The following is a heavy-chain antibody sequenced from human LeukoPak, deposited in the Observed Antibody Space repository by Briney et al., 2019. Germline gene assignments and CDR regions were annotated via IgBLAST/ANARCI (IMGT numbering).Heavy chain of an antibody. J-gene: IGHJ5*02. V-gene: IGHV4-39*07. CDR1: GFTFSSYS. D-gene: IGHD2-15*01. Sequence: GSLRLSCAASGFTFSSYSMNWVRQPPGKGLEWIGSIYYSGSTYYNPSLKSRVTISVDTSKNQFSLKLSSVTAADTAVYYCARCSSAANWFDPWGQGTLVTVSS. CDR2: IYYSGST. CDR3: ARCSSAANWFDP.